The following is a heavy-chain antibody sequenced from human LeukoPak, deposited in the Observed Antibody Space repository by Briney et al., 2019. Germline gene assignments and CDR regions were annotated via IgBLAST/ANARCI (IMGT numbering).Heavy chain of an antibody. V-gene: IGHV1-18*01. CDR1: GYTFTSYG. CDR3: ARGGTTGTRGYYYYYMDV. J-gene: IGHJ6*03. CDR2: ISAYNGNT. D-gene: IGHD1-1*01. Sequence: GASVKVSCKASGYTFTSYGISWVRQAPGQGLEWMGWISAYNGNTNYAQKLQGRVTMTTDTSTSTAYMELRSLRSDDTAVYYCARGGTTGTRGYYYYYMDVWGKGTTVTISS.